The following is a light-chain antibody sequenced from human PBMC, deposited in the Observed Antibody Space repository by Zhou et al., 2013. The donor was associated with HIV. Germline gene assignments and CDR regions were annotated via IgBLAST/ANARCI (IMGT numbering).Light chain of an antibody. V-gene: IGKV1-5*03. CDR2: KAS. CDR1: QSISNW. J-gene: IGKJ4*01. Sequence: DIQMTQSPSTLSASVGDRVTITCRASQSISNWLAWYQQKPGKAPKLLIYKASSLESGVPSRFSGSGSGTEFTLTITNLRPEDFATYYCQQLKSFPLTFGGGTRVEVK. CDR3: QQLKSFPLT.